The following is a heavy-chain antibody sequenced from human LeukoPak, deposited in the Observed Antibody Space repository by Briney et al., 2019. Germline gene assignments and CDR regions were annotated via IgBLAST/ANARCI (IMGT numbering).Heavy chain of an antibody. V-gene: IGHV3-53*04. CDR3: ARGGSSGNDYSSFDI. J-gene: IGHJ3*02. Sequence: TGGSLRLSCAASGFTVSSYFMSWVRQAPGKGLEWVSVIHSGGSTLYADSVKGRFTISRHNSKNTLYLQVNSLRAEDTAVYFCARGGSSGNDYSSFDIWRQGTMVTVSS. CDR1: GFTVSSYF. CDR2: IHSGGST. D-gene: IGHD5-12*01.